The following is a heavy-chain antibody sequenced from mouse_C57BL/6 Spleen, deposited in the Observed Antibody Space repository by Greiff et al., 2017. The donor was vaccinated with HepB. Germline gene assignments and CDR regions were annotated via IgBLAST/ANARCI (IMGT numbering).Heavy chain of an antibody. CDR2: ISDGGSYT. J-gene: IGHJ1*03. V-gene: IGHV5-4*01. CDR1: GFTFSSYA. Sequence: EVQLVESGGGLVKPGGSLKLSCAASGFTFSSYAMSWVRQTPEKRLEWVATISDGGSYTYYPDNLKGRFTITRDNAKNNLYLQLSQLKSEDTAMYYWARDRTGWDFDVWGTGTTVTVSS. CDR3: ARDRTGWDFDV. D-gene: IGHD4-1*01.